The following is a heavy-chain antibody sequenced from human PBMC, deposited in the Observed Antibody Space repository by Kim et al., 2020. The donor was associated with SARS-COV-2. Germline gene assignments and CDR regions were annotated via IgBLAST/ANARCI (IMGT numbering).Heavy chain of an antibody. D-gene: IGHD5-12*01. V-gene: IGHV3-11*04. CDR3: ASFSVGDIVATKNFDY. CDR2: ISSSGSTI. CDR1: GFTFSDYY. J-gene: IGHJ4*02. Sequence: GGSLRLSCAASGFTFSDYYMSWIRQAPGKGLEWVSYISSSGSTIYYADSVKGRFTISRDNAKNSLYLQMNSLRAEDTAVYYCASFSVGDIVATKNFDYWGQGTLVTVSS.